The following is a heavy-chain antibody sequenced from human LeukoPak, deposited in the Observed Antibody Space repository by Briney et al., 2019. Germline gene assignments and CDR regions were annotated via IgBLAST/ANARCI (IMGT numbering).Heavy chain of an antibody. D-gene: IGHD3-22*01. Sequence: SETLSLTCTVSGGTISSYYWSWIRQPPGKGLEWIGYIYYSGSTNYNPSLKSRVTISVDTSKNQLSLKLSSVTAADTAVYYCARDLYYYDSSGYSAFDIWGQGTMVTVSS. CDR2: IYYSGST. CDR3: ARDLYYYDSSGYSAFDI. V-gene: IGHV4-59*01. CDR1: GGTISSYY. J-gene: IGHJ3*02.